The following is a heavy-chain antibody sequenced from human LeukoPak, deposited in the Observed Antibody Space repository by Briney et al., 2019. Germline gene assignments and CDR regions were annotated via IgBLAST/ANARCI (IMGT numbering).Heavy chain of an antibody. CDR2: IWYDGSNK. J-gene: IGHJ3*02. Sequence: GGSLRLSCAASGFTFSSYGMHWVRQAPGKGLEWVAVIWYDGSNKYYADSVKGRFTISRDNSKNTLYLQMNSLRAEDTAVYYCRADGDAFDIRGQGTMVTVSS. V-gene: IGHV3-33*01. D-gene: IGHD5-24*01. CDR1: GFTFSSYG. CDR3: RADGDAFDI.